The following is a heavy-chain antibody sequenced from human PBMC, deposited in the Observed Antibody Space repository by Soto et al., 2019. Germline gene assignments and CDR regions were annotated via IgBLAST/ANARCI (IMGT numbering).Heavy chain of an antibody. D-gene: IGHD3-16*01. J-gene: IGHJ4*01. Sequence: SETLSLTCTVSGGSTSSYNWSRIRQPPGKGLEWIGYIYYSGSTNYNPSLKSRVTISVDTSKNQFSLKLSSVTAADTAVYYCARARGGGFNSPYFDYWGQGTLVTRSS. CDR3: ARARGGGFNSPYFDY. CDR1: GGSTSSYN. V-gene: IGHV4-59*01. CDR2: IYYSGST.